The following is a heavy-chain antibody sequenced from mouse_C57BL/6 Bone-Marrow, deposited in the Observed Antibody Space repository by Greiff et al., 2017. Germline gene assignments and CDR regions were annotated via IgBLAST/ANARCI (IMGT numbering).Heavy chain of an antibody. V-gene: IGHV1-64*01. CDR3: ARRWLLPYYYAMDY. Sequence: QVQLQQPGAELVKPGASVKLSCKASGYTFTSYWLHWVKQRPEQGLEWIVMIPPNSGSTNYNEKFKSKPTLTVDKSSSTAYMQLSSLTSEDSAVYYCARRWLLPYYYAMDYWGQGTSVTVSS. CDR2: IPPNSGST. CDR1: GYTFTSYW. D-gene: IGHD2-3*01. J-gene: IGHJ4*01.